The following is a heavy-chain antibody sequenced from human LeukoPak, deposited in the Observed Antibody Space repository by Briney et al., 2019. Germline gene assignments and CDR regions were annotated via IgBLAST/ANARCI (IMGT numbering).Heavy chain of an antibody. D-gene: IGHD1-26*01. CDR1: GFTFDDYA. J-gene: IGHJ4*02. V-gene: IGHV3-9*01. CDR2: ISWNSGSI. Sequence: PGGSLRLSCAASGFTFDDYAMHWVRQVPGKGLEWVSGISWNSGSIGYADSVKGRFTISRDNAKNSLYLQMNSLRAEDTALYYCAKGVVGATGISFDYWGQGTLVTVSS. CDR3: AKGVVGATGISFDY.